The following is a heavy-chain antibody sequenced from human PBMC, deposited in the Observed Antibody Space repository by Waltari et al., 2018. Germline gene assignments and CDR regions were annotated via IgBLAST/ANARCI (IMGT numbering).Heavy chain of an antibody. V-gene: IGHV4-4*07. Sequence: QVQLQESGPGLVKPSETLSLTCTVSGGSISSYYWSWIRQPAGKGLEWMGRIYTSGSTNYNPSLKSRVTMSVDTSKNRFSLKLSSVTAADTAVYYCARDPPGSDYDVPYYYGMDVWGQGTTVTVSS. CDR3: ARDPPGSDYDVPYYYGMDV. CDR2: IYTSGST. CDR1: GGSISSYY. D-gene: IGHD5-12*01. J-gene: IGHJ6*02.